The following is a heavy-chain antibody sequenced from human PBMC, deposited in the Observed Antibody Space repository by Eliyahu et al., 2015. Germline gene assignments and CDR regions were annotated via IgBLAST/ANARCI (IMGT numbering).Heavy chain of an antibody. CDR1: XGTFSTYA. Sequence: QVQLVQSGAEVKKPGSSVKVSCKASXGTFSTYAISWVRQAPGQGLEWRGGSIPIFGTANYAQKFQGRVTITADESTSTVYMELSSLRSEDTAVYYCTRGVHYDSTGYYYFYWGQGTLVTVSS. D-gene: IGHD3-22*01. CDR3: TRGVHYDSTGYYYFY. V-gene: IGHV1-69*01. J-gene: IGHJ4*02. CDR2: SIPIFGTA.